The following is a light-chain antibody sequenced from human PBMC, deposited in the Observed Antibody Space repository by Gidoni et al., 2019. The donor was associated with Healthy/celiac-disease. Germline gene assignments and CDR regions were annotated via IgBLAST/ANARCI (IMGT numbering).Light chain of an antibody. J-gene: IGKJ1*01. V-gene: IGKV1-5*01. CDR1: QSISNW. CDR2: DAS. Sequence: DIQMTQSPSTLSASVGDRVPITCRASQSISNWLAWYQQKPGKAPKLLIYDASSLESGVPSRLSGSGSGTEFTLTISSLQPEDFATYYCQQYNSYPWTFGQGTKVEIK. CDR3: QQYNSYPWT.